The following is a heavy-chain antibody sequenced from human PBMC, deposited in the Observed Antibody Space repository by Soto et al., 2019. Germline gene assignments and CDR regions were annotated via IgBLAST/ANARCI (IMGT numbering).Heavy chain of an antibody. CDR1: GYTFTISY. J-gene: IGHJ6*02. V-gene: IGHV1-46*01. CDR2: VNPSGGST. CDR3: ARGTSIRVAASFLKSLHF. D-gene: IGHD2-2*01. Sequence: ASVKVSCKASGYTFTISYFHWVRQAPGQGPEWMGIVNPSGGSTTYAQRFQGRVTMTRDTSTSTVYMELSSLTSEDTAVYYCARGTSIRVAASFLKSLHFCGQVPTGTLS.